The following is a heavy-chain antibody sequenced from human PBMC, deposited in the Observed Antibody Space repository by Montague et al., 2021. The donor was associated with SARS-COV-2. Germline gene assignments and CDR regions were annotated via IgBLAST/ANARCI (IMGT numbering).Heavy chain of an antibody. CDR3: AKDEADILSGNYLMGYYGMDV. V-gene: IGHV3-23*01. J-gene: IGHJ6*02. D-gene: IGHD3-9*01. Sequence: SLRLSCAASGFTFSSYSMNWVRQAPGKGLEWVSVISGSSGNTYYADSVKGRFNISRDNSKNTLHLQMNSLRAEDTAVYYCAKDEADILSGNYLMGYYGMDVWGRGTTATVSS. CDR2: ISGSSGNT. CDR1: GFTFSSYS.